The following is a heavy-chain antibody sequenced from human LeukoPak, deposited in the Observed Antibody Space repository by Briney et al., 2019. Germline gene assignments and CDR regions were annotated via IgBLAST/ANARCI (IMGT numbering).Heavy chain of an antibody. CDR3: ARDPRFLYSSCYKSCYYYMDV. J-gene: IGHJ6*03. CDR1: GYTFTSYG. V-gene: IGHV1-18*01. D-gene: IGHD2-2*02. CDR2: INAGNGNT. Sequence: RASVKVSCKASGYTFTSYGISWVRQAPGQRLEWMGWINAGNGNTKYSQKFQGRVTITRDTSASTAYMELSSLRSEDTAVYYCARDPRFLYSSCYKSCYYYMDVWGKGTTVTVSS.